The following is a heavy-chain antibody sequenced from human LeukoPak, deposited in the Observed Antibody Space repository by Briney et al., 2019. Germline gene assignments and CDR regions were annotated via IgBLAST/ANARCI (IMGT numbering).Heavy chain of an antibody. V-gene: IGHV3-48*04. D-gene: IGHD6-13*01. CDR3: ARDWVAAAPPGYMDV. Sequence: PGGSLRLSCAASGFTFSSYSMNWVRQAPGKGLEWVSYISSSSSTIYYADSVKGRLTISRDNAKNSLYLQMNSLRAEDTAVYYCARDWVAAAPPGYMDVWGKGTTVTVSS. CDR2: ISSSSSTI. CDR1: GFTFSSYS. J-gene: IGHJ6*03.